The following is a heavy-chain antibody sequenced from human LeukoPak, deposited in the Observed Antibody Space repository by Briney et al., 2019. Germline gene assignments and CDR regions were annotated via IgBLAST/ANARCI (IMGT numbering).Heavy chain of an antibody. Sequence: ASVKVSCKASGDTFTGYYMRWVRQAPGQGLEWMGWINPNSGGTNYAQKFQGRVTMTRDTSISTAYMELSRLRSEDTAVYYCWRWGGDILTGYSPFDYWGQGTLVTVSS. CDR2: INPNSGGT. D-gene: IGHD3-9*01. J-gene: IGHJ4*02. CDR1: GDTFTGYY. CDR3: WRWGGDILTGYSPFDY. V-gene: IGHV1-2*02.